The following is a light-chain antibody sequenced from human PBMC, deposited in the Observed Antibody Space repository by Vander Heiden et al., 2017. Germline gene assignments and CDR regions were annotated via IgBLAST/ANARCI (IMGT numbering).Light chain of an antibody. CDR3: GTWDSSLSAVV. J-gene: IGLJ2*01. Sequence: SVLTRPPSASAPPRPKVTISCAGSSSNIGNNYVSSYQQLPGTAPKLLIYDNNKRPSGIPDRFSGSKSGTSATPGITGLQTGDEADDYCGTWDSSLSAVVFGGGTKLTVL. CDR2: DNN. V-gene: IGLV1-51*01. CDR1: SSNIGNNY.